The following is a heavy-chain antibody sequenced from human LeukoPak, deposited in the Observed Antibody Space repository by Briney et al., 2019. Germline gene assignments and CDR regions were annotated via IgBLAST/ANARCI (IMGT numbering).Heavy chain of an antibody. CDR1: GFTFGSHS. J-gene: IGHJ4*02. Sequence: GGSLRLSCAASGFTFGSHSMNWVRQAPGKGLEWLSYITSSSNLIYYADSVKGRFTTSRDNAKNSVYLQMNSLRAEDTAVYYCAKDLYRFITMVRGVILGLDYWGQGTLVTVSS. CDR3: AKDLYRFITMVRGVILGLDY. V-gene: IGHV3-48*01. D-gene: IGHD3-10*01. CDR2: ITSSSNLI.